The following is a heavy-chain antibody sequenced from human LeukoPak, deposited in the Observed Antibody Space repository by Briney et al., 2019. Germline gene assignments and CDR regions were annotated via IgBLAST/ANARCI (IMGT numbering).Heavy chain of an antibody. CDR3: SKGGATMDV. CDR1: GFTSSRSG. V-gene: IGHV3-30*02. D-gene: IGHD1-26*01. CDR2: IRYDGSNK. Sequence: GGSLRLSCAASGFTSSRSGMHWVRQAPGKGLEWVAFIRYDGSNKYYVESVKGRFTISRDNSKNTLYLQMNSLRDEDRAVYYCSKGGATMDVWGKGTTVTVSS. J-gene: IGHJ6*04.